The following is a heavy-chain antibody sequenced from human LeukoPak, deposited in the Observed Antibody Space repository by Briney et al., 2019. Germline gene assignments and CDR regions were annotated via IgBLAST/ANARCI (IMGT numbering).Heavy chain of an antibody. J-gene: IGHJ4*02. CDR2: IYYSGST. Sequence: PSETLSLTCTVSGGSISSYYWSWIRQPPGKGLEWIGYIYYSGSTNYNPSLKSRVTVSVDTPKNQFSLKLSSVTAADTAVYYCAIKPRFGGVIVWYYWGQGTLVTVSS. CDR3: AIKPRFGGVIVWYY. V-gene: IGHV4-59*01. D-gene: IGHD3-16*02. CDR1: GGSISSYY.